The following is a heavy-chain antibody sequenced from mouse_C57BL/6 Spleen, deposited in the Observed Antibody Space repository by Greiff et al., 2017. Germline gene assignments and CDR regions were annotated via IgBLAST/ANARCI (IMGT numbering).Heavy chain of an antibody. CDR1: GYTFTSYW. CDR2: IDPSDSET. Sequence: VKLQQPGAELVRPGSSVKLSCKASGYTFTSYWMHWVKQRPIQGLEWIGNIDPSDSETHYNQKFKDKATLTVDKSSSTAYMQLSSLTSEDSAVYYCARASDGWYFDVWGTGTTVTVSS. D-gene: IGHD2-3*01. J-gene: IGHJ1*03. CDR3: ARASDGWYFDV. V-gene: IGHV1-52*01.